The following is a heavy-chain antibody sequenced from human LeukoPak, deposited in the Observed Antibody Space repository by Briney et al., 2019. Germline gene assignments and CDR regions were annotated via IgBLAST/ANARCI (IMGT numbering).Heavy chain of an antibody. CDR1: GFTFSNAW. CDR3: TTEFSGWYLYYYYYGMDV. D-gene: IGHD6-19*01. V-gene: IGHV3-15*01. CDR2: IKSKTDGGTA. J-gene: IGHJ6*04. Sequence: GGSLRLSCAASGFTFSNAWMSWVRQAPGKGLEGVGRIKSKTDGGTADYAAPVKGRFTISRDDSKNTLYLKMNSLKTEDTAVYYCTTEFSGWYLYYYYYGMDVWGKGTTVTVSS.